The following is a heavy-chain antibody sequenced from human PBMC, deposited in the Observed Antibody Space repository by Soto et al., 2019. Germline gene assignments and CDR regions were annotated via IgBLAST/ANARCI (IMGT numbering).Heavy chain of an antibody. CDR3: ATALLWFGTSPIPFDP. D-gene: IGHD3-10*01. CDR1: GYTFTNSG. J-gene: IGHJ5*02. CDR2: IGAYNGHT. V-gene: IGHV1-18*01. Sequence: ASVKVSCKASGYTFTNSGISWVRQAPGQGLEWMGWIGAYNGHTKYAQKLQGRVTMTTDTSTSTAYMELRSLKSDDTAAYYCATALLWFGTSPIPFDPWGQGTLVTVSS.